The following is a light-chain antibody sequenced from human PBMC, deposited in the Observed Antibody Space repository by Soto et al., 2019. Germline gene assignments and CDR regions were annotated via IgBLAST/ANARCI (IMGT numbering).Light chain of an antibody. CDR3: QQYCSSPQT. CDR2: GAS. Sequence: EIVLTQSPGTLSLSPGQRATLSCRASQSVNSSYLAWIQQKPGQAPRLLIYGASTRATGIPDRFSGSGAGTDCTLTISILKPEDFAVYYCQQYCSSPQTFGQGTKVEIK. V-gene: IGKV3-20*01. J-gene: IGKJ1*01. CDR1: QSVNSSY.